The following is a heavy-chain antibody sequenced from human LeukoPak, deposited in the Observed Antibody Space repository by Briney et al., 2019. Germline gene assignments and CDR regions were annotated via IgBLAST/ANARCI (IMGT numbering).Heavy chain of an antibody. J-gene: IGHJ3*02. CDR3: SRDANYYDSSRHYFDAFDI. D-gene: IGHD3-22*01. CDR2: IRGQGSGN. CDR1: GFTFSKYW. Sequence: GGSLRLSCAASGFTFSKYWMTWVRRAPGKGREWLANIRGQGSGNYFVDSVKGRFTISRDNVKNSLSLEMNNLRAEDTAVYYCSRDANYYDSSRHYFDAFDIWGQGTMVTVSS. V-gene: IGHV3-7*01.